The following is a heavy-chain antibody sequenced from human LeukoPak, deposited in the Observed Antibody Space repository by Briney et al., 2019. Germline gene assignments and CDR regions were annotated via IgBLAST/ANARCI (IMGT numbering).Heavy chain of an antibody. D-gene: IGHD3-22*01. CDR3: ARGPSLHYYDSSGYFDY. CDR2: ISHSGST. CDR1: GGSFSGYY. V-gene: IGHV4-34*01. Sequence: SETLSLTCAVYGGSFSGYYWSWIRQPPGKGLEWIGEISHSGSTNHNPSLKSRVTISVDTSKNQFSLKLSSVTAADTAVYYCARGPSLHYYDSSGYFDYWGQGTLVTVSS. J-gene: IGHJ4*02.